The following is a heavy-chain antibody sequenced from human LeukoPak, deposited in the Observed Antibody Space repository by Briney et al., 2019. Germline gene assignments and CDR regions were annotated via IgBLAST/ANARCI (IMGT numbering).Heavy chain of an antibody. J-gene: IGHJ5*02. CDR1: GGSISSYY. CDR2: IYYSGST. V-gene: IGHV4-59*12. CDR3: ARFNIELVPSWFDP. D-gene: IGHD6-6*01. Sequence: PSETLSLTCTVSGGSISSYYWSWIRQPPGKGLEWIGYIYYSGSTNYNPSLKSRVTISVDTSKNQFSLKLSSVTAPDTAVYYCARFNIELVPSWFDPWGQGTLVTVSS.